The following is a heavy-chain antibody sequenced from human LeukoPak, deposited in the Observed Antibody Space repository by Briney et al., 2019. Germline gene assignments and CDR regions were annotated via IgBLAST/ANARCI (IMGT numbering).Heavy chain of an antibody. CDR2: ISYDGSNK. Sequence: QPGRSLRLSCAASGFTFSSYAMHWVRQAPGKGLEWVAVISYDGSNKYYADSVKGRFTISRDNSKNTLYLQLNSLRAEDTAVYYCAKDPTIRFLEWLLSGNYFDYWGQGTLVTVSS. CDR3: AKDPTIRFLEWLLSGNYFDY. V-gene: IGHV3-30-3*01. D-gene: IGHD3-3*01. CDR1: GFTFSSYA. J-gene: IGHJ4*02.